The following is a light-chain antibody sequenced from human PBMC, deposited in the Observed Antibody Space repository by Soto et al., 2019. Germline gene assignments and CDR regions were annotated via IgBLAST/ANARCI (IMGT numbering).Light chain of an antibody. J-gene: IGKJ5*01. CDR3: QQSYKMPS. V-gene: IGKV3-11*01. Sequence: EIVLTQSPATLALSPGERATLSCRASQSVSSYVACYQQKPGQAPRLLIYDASNRATGIPARFSGSGSGTDFTLTISRLEPEDFGTYYCQQSYKMPSFGQGTRLEIK. CDR1: QSVSSY. CDR2: DAS.